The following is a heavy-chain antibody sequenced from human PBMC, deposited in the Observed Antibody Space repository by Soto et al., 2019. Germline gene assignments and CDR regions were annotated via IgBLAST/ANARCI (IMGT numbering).Heavy chain of an antibody. V-gene: IGHV4-34*01. CDR2: INHSGST. J-gene: IGHJ5*02. D-gene: IGHD2-2*01. Sequence: SETLSLTCAVYGGSFSGYYWSWIRQPPGKGLEWIGEINHSGSTNYNPSLKSRVTISVDTSKNQFSLKPSSVTAADTAVYYWARVRSTILGWFDTWGQGTPVTLSS. CDR1: GGSFSGYY. CDR3: ARVRSTILGWFDT.